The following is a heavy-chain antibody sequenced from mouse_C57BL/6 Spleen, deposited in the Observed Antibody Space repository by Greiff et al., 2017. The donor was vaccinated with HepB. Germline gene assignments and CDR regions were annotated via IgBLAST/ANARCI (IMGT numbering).Heavy chain of an antibody. V-gene: IGHV3-8*01. D-gene: IGHD4-1*02. J-gene: IGHJ1*03. Sequence: VQLQESGPGLAKPSQTLSLTCSVTGYSITSDYWNWFRKFPGNKLEYMGYISYSGSTYYNPSLKSRISITRDTTKNQYYMQLNCVTTEDTATYYSARKATGTEWYFDVWGTGTTVTVSS. CDR1: GYSITSDY. CDR2: ISYSGST. CDR3: ARKATGTEWYFDV.